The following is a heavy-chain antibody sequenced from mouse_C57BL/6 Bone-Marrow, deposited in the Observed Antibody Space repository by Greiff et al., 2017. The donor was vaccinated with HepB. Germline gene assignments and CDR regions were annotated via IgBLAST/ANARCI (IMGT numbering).Heavy chain of an antibody. J-gene: IGHJ3*01. Sequence: QVQLKESGPGLVQPSQSLSITCTVSGFSLTSYGVHWVRQSPGKGLEWLGVIWSGGSTDYNAAFISRLSISKENSKSQVFFKMNSLQADDTAIYYCSRAVYRSYVCFAYWGQGTLVSVSA. D-gene: IGHD1-1*01. CDR1: GFSLTSYG. V-gene: IGHV2-2*01. CDR2: IWSGGST. CDR3: SRAVYRSYVCFAY.